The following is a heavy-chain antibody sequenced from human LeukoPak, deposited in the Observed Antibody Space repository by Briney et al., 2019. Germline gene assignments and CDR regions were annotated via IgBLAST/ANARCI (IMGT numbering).Heavy chain of an antibody. CDR3: ARDSGYDFWSGRSGMDV. V-gene: IGHV4-61*02. CDR2: IYTSGST. Sequence: SETLSLTCTVSGGSISSGSYYWSWIRQPAGKGLEWIGRIYTSGSTNYNPSLKSRVTISVDTSKNQFSLKLSSVTAADTAVYYCARDSGYDFWSGRSGMDVWGKGTTVTVSS. CDR1: GGSISSGSYY. D-gene: IGHD3-3*01. J-gene: IGHJ6*04.